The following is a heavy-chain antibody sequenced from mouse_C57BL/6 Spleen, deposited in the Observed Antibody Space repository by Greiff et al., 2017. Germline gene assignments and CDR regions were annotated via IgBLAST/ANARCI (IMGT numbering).Heavy chain of an antibody. J-gene: IGHJ2*01. V-gene: IGHV1-42*01. CDR3: AKGDYYGSSLPFDY. D-gene: IGHD1-1*01. Sequence: EVQLQQSGPELVQPGASVKISCKASGYSFTGYYMNWVKQSPEKSLEWIGAINPSTGGTTYNQKFKAKATLTVDKSSSTAYMQLKSLTSEDSAVYYCAKGDYYGSSLPFDYWGQGTTLTVSS. CDR2: INPSTGGT. CDR1: GYSFTGYY.